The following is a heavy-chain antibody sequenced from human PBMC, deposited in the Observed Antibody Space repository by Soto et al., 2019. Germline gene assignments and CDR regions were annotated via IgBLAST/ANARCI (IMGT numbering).Heavy chain of an antibody. CDR1: GGSISSYY. CDR3: ARDSGGWYGGFDY. V-gene: IGHV4-59*01. J-gene: IGHJ4*02. CDR2: IYYSGST. D-gene: IGHD6-19*01. Sequence: SETLSLTCTVSGGSISSYYWSWIRQPPGKGLEWIGYIYYSGSTNYNPSLKSRVTISVDTSKNQFSLKLSSVTAADTAVYYCARDSGGWYGGFDYWGQGTLVTVSS.